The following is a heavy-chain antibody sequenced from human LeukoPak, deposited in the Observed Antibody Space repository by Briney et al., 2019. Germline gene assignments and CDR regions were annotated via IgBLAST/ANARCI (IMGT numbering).Heavy chain of an antibody. Sequence: ASVKVSCTASGYTFTGYYMHWVRQAPGQGLEWMGWINPNSGGTNYAQKFQGWVTMTRDTSISTAYMELSRLRSDDTAVYYCARASYNNDNSYYYYYGMDVWGKGTTVTVSS. CDR1: GYTFTGYY. J-gene: IGHJ6*04. CDR3: ARASYNNDNSYYYYYGMDV. V-gene: IGHV1-2*04. CDR2: INPNSGGT. D-gene: IGHD1-14*01.